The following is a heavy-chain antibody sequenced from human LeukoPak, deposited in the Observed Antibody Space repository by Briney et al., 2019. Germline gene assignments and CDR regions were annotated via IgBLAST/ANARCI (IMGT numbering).Heavy chain of an antibody. D-gene: IGHD6-13*01. V-gene: IGHV3-74*01. CDR2: VNRGGSST. CDR1: GFTFSVFW. CDR3: ARNRRISAAGNTY. Sequence: GGSLSLFCAASGFTFSVFWMHCPRDARGEGRVGVSRVNRGGSSTSYADSAKSRFTISRDNAKNTLSRQMNSLRAEDTAVYYCARNRRISAAGNTYWGQGTLVTVSS. J-gene: IGHJ4*02.